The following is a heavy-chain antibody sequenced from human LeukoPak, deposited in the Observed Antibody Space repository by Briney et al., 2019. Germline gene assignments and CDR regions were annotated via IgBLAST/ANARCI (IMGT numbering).Heavy chain of an antibody. D-gene: IGHD6-19*01. Sequence: ASVKVSCKASGYTFTGYYMHWVRQAPGQGLEWMGWINPNSGGTNYAQKFQGRVTMTRDTSISTAYMELSRLRSDDTAVYYCAKDHGSGWYPFFVWFDPWGQGTLVTVSS. V-gene: IGHV1-2*02. J-gene: IGHJ5*02. CDR3: AKDHGSGWYPFFVWFDP. CDR1: GYTFTGYY. CDR2: INPNSGGT.